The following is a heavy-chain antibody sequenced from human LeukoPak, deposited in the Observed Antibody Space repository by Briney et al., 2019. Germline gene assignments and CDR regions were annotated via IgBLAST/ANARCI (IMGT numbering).Heavy chain of an antibody. CDR1: GFTFSSYW. J-gene: IGHJ6*03. CDR3: ARQIRAAVLPFYMDV. V-gene: IGHV3-74*01. Sequence: GGSLRLSCAASGFTFSSYWMHWVRQAPGKGLVWVSRINSDGSSTSYADSVKGRFTISRDNAKNTLYLQMNSLRAEDTAVYYCARQIRAAVLPFYMDVWGKGTTVTISS. D-gene: IGHD6-25*01. CDR2: INSDGSST.